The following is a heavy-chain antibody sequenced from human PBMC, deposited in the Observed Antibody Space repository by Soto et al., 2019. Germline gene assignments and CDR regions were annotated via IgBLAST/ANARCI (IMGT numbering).Heavy chain of an antibody. CDR1: GDSVTGHY. Sequence: SETLSLTCSFSGDSVTGHYLTWIRQSPEKGLEWIGYMYYTGCSHYNPSLKSRLTISVDTSKNQFSLKLSSVTAADTAVYYCARVTGSSSANLDYYYGMDVWGQGTTVTVSS. J-gene: IGHJ6*02. D-gene: IGHD6-6*01. CDR3: ARVTGSSSANLDYYYGMDV. CDR2: MYYTGCS. V-gene: IGHV4-59*02.